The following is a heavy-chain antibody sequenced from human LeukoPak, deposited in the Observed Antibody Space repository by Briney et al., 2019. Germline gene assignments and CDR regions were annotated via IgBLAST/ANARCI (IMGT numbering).Heavy chain of an antibody. Sequence: GGSLRLSCAASGFTFSSYEMNWVRQAPGKGLEWVSYISSSGYTIYYADSVKGRFTISRDNSKNTLYLQMNSLRAEDTAVYYCARALYYFDYWGQGTLVTVSS. CDR2: ISSSGYTI. CDR3: ARALYYFDY. V-gene: IGHV3-48*03. J-gene: IGHJ4*02. CDR1: GFTFSSYE.